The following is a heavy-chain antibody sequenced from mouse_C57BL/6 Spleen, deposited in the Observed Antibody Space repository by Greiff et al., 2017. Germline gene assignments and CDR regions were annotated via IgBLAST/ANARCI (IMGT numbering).Heavy chain of an antibody. CDR3: ARQDYGPYWYVDV. D-gene: IGHD1-1*01. CDR1: GFTFSDYY. V-gene: IGHV5-12*01. Sequence: EVMLVESGGGLVQPGGSLKLSCAASGFTFSDYYMYWVRQTPEKRLEWVAYISNGGGSTYYPDTVKGRFTISIDNAKNTLYLQMSRLKSEDTAMYYCARQDYGPYWYVDVWGTGTTVTVSS. CDR2: ISNGGGST. J-gene: IGHJ1*03.